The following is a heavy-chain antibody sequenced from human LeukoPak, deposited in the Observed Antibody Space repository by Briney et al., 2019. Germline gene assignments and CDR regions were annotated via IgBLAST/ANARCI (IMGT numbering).Heavy chain of an antibody. CDR2: IIPIFGTA. J-gene: IGHJ6*03. CDR3: ARVISHYYYYMDV. CDR1: GGTFSSYA. D-gene: IGHD3-10*01. V-gene: IGHV1-69*13. Sequence: SVKVSCKASGGTFSSYAISWVRQAPGQGLEWMGGIIPIFGTANYAQKFQGRVTITADESTSTAYMELSSLRSEDTAVCYCARVISHYYYYMDVWGKGTTVTVSS.